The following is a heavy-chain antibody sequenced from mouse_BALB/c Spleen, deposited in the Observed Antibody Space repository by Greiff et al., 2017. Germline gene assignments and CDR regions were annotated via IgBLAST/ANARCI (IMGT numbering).Heavy chain of an antibody. D-gene: IGHD2-1*01. CDR2: ISNGGGST. J-gene: IGHJ2*01. CDR3: ARHDGNYDEYYLDY. V-gene: IGHV5-12-2*01. Sequence: EVQLVESGGGLVQPGGSLKLSCAASGFTFSSYSMSWVRQTPGKRLEWVAYISNGGGSTYYPDTVKGRFTISRDNAKNTLYLQMSSLKSEDTAMYYCARHDGNYDEYYLDYWGQGTTLTVSS. CDR1: GFTFSSYS.